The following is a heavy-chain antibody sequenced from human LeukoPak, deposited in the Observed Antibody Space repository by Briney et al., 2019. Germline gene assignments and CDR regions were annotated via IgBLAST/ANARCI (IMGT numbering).Heavy chain of an antibody. V-gene: IGHV4-59*08. J-gene: IGHJ4*02. CDR1: GGSIISYY. Sequence: SETLSLTCTVSGGSIISYYWSWIRQPPGKGLEWIGYMYYSGATNYNPSLKSRVTMSVDTSMTHFSLHLSSVTVADTAVYYCARSDVLTAYAMALWGQGTLVIVSS. CDR2: MYYSGAT. CDR3: ARSDVLTAYAMAL. D-gene: IGHD3-9*01.